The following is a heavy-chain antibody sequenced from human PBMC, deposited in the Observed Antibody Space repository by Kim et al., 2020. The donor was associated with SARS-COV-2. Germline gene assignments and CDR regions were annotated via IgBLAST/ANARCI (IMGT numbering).Heavy chain of an antibody. J-gene: IGHJ3*02. Sequence: GGSLRLSCAASGFTFSDYYMDWVRQAPGKGLEWVGRTRNKANSYTKEYAASGKGRFTISRDDSKNSLYLQMNSLKTEDTAVYYCARDLYCSSTSCPPDAFDIWGQGTMVTVSS. CDR3: ARDLYCSSTSCPPDAFDI. V-gene: IGHV3-72*01. D-gene: IGHD2-2*01. CDR1: GFTFSDYY. CDR2: TRNKANSYTK.